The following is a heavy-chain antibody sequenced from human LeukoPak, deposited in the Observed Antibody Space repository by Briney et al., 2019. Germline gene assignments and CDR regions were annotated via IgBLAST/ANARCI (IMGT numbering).Heavy chain of an antibody. CDR1: GYTFTSYY. D-gene: IGHD6-13*01. CDR3: ARGHSSSWYRH. CDR2: INPSGGST. Sequence: GASVKVSCKASGYTFTSYYMHWVRQAPGQGLEWMGIINPSGGSTSYAQKFQGRVTISVDTSKNQFSLKLSSVTAADTAVYYCARGHSSSWYRHWGQGTLVTVSS. V-gene: IGHV1-46*01. J-gene: IGHJ4*02.